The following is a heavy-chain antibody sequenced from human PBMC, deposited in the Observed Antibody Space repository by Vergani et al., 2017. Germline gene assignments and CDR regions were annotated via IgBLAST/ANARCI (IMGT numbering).Heavy chain of an antibody. CDR1: VGTFTRHS. D-gene: IGHD7-27*01. CDR2: INPYFNRP. V-gene: IGHV1-69*01. Sequence: QVQRVQPGAEVKKPGSSEKVSCKVVVGTFTRHSIIWVRQAPGQGLEWMGEINPYFNRPTYAQRFQGRVTITADESTSTAYMELRSLRSQDTGVYYCARVWGPGIPYFQCWGQGTLVTVSS. CDR3: ARVWGPGIPYFQC. J-gene: IGHJ1*01.